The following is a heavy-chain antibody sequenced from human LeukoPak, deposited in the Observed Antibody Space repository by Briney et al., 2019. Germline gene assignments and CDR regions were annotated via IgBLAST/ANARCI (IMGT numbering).Heavy chain of an antibody. V-gene: IGHV3-23*01. D-gene: IGHD1-26*01. J-gene: IGHJ4*02. CDR3: AKSPHWELPDY. Sequence: GGSLRLSCAASGFTFSNYAMSWVRQAPGRGLEWVSGISGSDSRTYYADSVKGRFTISRDNSKNTLYLQMNNLRSEDTAVYYCAKSPHWELPDYWGQGTLVTVPS. CDR2: ISGSDSRT. CDR1: GFTFSNYA.